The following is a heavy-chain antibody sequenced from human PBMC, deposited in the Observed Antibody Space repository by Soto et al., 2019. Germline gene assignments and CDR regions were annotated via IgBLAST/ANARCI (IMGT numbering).Heavy chain of an antibody. CDR1: GFTFSTYG. V-gene: IGHV3-30*18. D-gene: IGHD4-17*01. CDR2: ISYDGTNK. J-gene: IGHJ6*02. Sequence: SLRLSCAASGFTFSTYGMHWVRQTPGKGLEWVAVISYDGTNKFYSDSVKGRFTISRDNFKNTLTLQMNSLRADDTAVYSCAKDLQSYGDYDYYCYGMDVWGLGTRVTVSS. CDR3: AKDLQSYGDYDYYCYGMDV.